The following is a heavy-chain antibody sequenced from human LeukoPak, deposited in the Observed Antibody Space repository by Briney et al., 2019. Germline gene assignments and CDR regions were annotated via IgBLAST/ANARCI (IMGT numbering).Heavy chain of an antibody. V-gene: IGHV4-39*01. CDR3: ARHPYSSGWYIGRGAFDI. J-gene: IGHJ3*02. D-gene: IGHD6-19*01. CDR1: GGSISSSSYY. Sequence: PSETLSLTSTVSGGSISSSSYYWGWIRQPPGKGLEWIGSIYYSGSTYYNPSLKSRVTISVDTSKNQFSLKLSSVTAADTAVYYCARHPYSSGWYIGRGAFDIWGQGTMVTVSS. CDR2: IYYSGST.